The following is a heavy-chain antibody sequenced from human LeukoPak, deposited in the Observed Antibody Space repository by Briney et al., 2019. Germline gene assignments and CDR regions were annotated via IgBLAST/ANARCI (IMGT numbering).Heavy chain of an antibody. V-gene: IGHV1-69*13. CDR2: IIPIFGTA. J-gene: IGHJ4*02. Sequence: SVKVSCTASGGTFSSYAISWVRQAPGQGLEWMGGIIPIFGTANYAQKFQGRVTITADESTSTAYMELSSLRSEDTAVYYCARDGYSSSWGFDYWGQGTLVTVSS. CDR3: ARDGYSSSWGFDY. CDR1: GGTFSSYA. D-gene: IGHD6-13*01.